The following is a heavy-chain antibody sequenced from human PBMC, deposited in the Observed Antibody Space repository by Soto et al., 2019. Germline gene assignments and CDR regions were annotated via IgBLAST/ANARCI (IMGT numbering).Heavy chain of an antibody. Sequence: ASVKVSCKASGYTFPSYGIHWVRQAPGQRLEWTGWINAGNGNTKYPEKFQGRVTITRDTSASTAYLELSSLRAEDTAVYYCARVQNDSSAYYRLYYYGRGVWGQGTTVTVSS. CDR1: GYTFPSYG. CDR3: ARVQNDSSAYYRLYYYGRGV. CDR2: INAGNGNT. V-gene: IGHV1-3*01. D-gene: IGHD3-22*01. J-gene: IGHJ6*02.